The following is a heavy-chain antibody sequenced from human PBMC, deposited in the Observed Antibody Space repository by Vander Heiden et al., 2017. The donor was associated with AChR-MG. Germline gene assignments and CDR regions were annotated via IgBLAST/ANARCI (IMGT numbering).Heavy chain of an antibody. V-gene: IGHV3-73*02. Sequence: EVQLVESGGGLVQPGGSLTLSCAASGLPFSGSAMHWVRQASGKGLEWVGRIRSKANSYATAYAASVKGRFTISRDDSKNTAYLQMNSLKTEDTAVYYCTRRDSSGLDYWGQGTLVTVSS. D-gene: IGHD3-22*01. CDR3: TRRDSSGLDY. J-gene: IGHJ4*02. CDR1: GLPFSGSA. CDR2: IRSKANSYAT.